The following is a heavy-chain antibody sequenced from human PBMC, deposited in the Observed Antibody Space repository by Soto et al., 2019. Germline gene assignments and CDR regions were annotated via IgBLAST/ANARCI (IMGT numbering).Heavy chain of an antibody. Sequence: AESLTISCRTSGDKFTSYGIAWVLQMPGKSLEWMGIIFPSDSDTRYSPSFQCQVTISADRSTSTVFLQWASLKASDTAVYFCARKDKSGYFNWFDPWGQGTLVTVSS. CDR1: GDKFTSYG. J-gene: IGHJ5*02. CDR3: ARKDKSGYFNWFDP. D-gene: IGHD3-22*01. V-gene: IGHV5-51*01. CDR2: IFPSDSDT.